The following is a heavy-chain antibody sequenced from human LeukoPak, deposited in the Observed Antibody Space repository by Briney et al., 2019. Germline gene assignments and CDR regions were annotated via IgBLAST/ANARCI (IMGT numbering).Heavy chain of an antibody. CDR2: INHSGST. CDR1: GFTFSSYS. CDR3: ARGRLFDY. Sequence: GSLRLSCAASGFTFSSYSMNWVRQAPGKGLEWIGEINHSGSTNYNPSLKSRVTISVDTSKNQFSLKLSSVTAADTAVYYCARGRLFDYWGQGTLVTVSS. V-gene: IGHV4-34*01. J-gene: IGHJ4*02. D-gene: IGHD6-19*01.